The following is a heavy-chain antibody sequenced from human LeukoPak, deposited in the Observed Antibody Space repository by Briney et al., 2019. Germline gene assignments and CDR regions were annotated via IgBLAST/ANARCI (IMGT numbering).Heavy chain of an antibody. V-gene: IGHV3-23*01. J-gene: IGHJ4*02. CDR3: VTYTMFGPNLRDH. CDR1: GFTFSSCA. CDR2: ITSRGYTT. D-gene: IGHD3-3*01. Sequence: GGSLRLSCSASGFTFSSCAMSWGRQAPGKGLEWVSAITSRGYTTYYADSVKGRFTISSDNSQKTLHLQMNSLRAEDTAVYHRVTYTMFGPNLRDHWGQGTLVTVSS.